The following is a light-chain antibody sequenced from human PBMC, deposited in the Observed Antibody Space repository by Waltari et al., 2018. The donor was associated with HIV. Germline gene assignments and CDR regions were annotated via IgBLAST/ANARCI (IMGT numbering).Light chain of an antibody. CDR3: QSYDSSLTGSV. CDR2: GSG. J-gene: IGLJ2*01. CDR1: SSNIGAGYD. Sequence: QSVLTQPPSVSGAPGQRVTISCTGSSSNIGAGYDIHWYQQLPGTAPPLLIYGSGNRPSGVPDRFSGSKSGTSASLAITGLQAEDEADYYGQSYDSSLTGSVFGGGTKLTVL. V-gene: IGLV1-40*01.